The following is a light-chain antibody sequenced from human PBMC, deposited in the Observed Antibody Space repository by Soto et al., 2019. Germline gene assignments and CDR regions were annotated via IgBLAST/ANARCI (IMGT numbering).Light chain of an antibody. CDR1: QSVRSY. V-gene: IGKV3-11*01. J-gene: IGKJ4*01. CDR3: QQRSNWPST. Sequence: EIVLTQSPVTLSLSPGDRATLSCRASQSVRSYLAWYQQKPGQAPRLLIYDAFKRATGIPARFSGSGSGTDFTLTISSLEPEDFAVYYCQQRSNWPSTFGGGTKVEIK. CDR2: DAF.